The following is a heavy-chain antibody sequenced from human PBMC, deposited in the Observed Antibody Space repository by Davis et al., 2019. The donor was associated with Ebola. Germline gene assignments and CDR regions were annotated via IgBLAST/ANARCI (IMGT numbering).Heavy chain of an antibody. J-gene: IGHJ5*02. CDR1: GGAISSYY. CDR2: IYYSGST. Sequence: SETLSLTCTVSGGAISSYYWSWIRQPPGKGLEWIGYIYYSGSTNYNPSLKSRVSISVDTSKNQFPLKLSSVTAADTAVYYCAGRGYWFDPWGQGTLVTVSS. CDR3: AGRGYWFDP. V-gene: IGHV4-59*08. D-gene: IGHD6-13*01.